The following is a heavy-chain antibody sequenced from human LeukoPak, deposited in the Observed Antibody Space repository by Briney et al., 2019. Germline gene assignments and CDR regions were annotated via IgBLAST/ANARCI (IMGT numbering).Heavy chain of an antibody. CDR3: AGTPPQWLVQYYFDY. CDR1: GFTFSDYY. Sequence: RGSLRLSCAASGFTFSDYYMSWIRQAPGKGLEWVSYISSGSTIYYADSVKGRFTISRDNAKNSLYLQMNSLRAEDTAVYYCAGTPPQWLVQYYFDYWGQGTLVTVSS. CDR2: ISSGSTI. J-gene: IGHJ4*02. D-gene: IGHD6-19*01. V-gene: IGHV3-11*01.